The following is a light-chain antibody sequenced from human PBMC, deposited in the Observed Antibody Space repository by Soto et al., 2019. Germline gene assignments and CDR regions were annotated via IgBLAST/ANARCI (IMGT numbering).Light chain of an antibody. CDR1: QTVRNNY. CDR2: GAS. Sequence: EIVLTQSPGTLSLSPGERATLSCRASQTVRNNYLAWYQQKPGQAPRLLIYGASSRAIHTPDRFSGSGSGTDFTLTISGLEPEDFAVYYCQHFGNSLWTFGQGTRLEIK. J-gene: IGKJ5*01. V-gene: IGKV3-20*01. CDR3: QHFGNSLWT.